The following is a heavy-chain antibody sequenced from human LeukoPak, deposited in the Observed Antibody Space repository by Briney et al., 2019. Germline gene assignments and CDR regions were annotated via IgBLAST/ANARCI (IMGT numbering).Heavy chain of an antibody. CDR3: VRKSATRRTSEFDY. Sequence: ASVKVSCKASGYTFSDYYIHWVRQAPRQGLEWLGWINPNSGGTKYAQKFQGRVTMTRDTSITTAYMDLSSLGSDDTAVFYCVRKSATRRTSEFDYWGQGTPVTVSS. D-gene: IGHD2-15*01. CDR2: INPNSGGT. CDR1: GYTFSDYY. V-gene: IGHV1-2*02. J-gene: IGHJ4*02.